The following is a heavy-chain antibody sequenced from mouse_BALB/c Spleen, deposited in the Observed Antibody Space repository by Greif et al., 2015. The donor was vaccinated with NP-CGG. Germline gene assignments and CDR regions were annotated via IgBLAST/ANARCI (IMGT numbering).Heavy chain of an antibody. CDR2: INSGGIYT. Sequence: EVKVVDSGGGLVKPGGSLKLSCAASGFTFSSYTMSWVRQTPEKRLEWVATINSGGIYTFYPDSVKGRFTISRDIAKNTLYLQMSSLMSEDTAMYYCTREGNYYFDYWGQGTTLTVSS. CDR3: TREGNYYFDY. CDR1: GFTFSSYT. D-gene: IGHD2-1*01. V-gene: IGHV5-6-4*01. J-gene: IGHJ2*01.